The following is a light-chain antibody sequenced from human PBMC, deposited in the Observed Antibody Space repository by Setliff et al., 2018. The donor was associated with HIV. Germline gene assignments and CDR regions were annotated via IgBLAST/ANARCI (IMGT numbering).Light chain of an antibody. Sequence: ALTQPASVSGSPGQSITISCTGTSSDVGGYDYVSWYQHHPGKAPKLMIYGVTNRPSGISDRFSGSKSGNTASLTISGLQAEDESDYYCVSYTKSATYVFGSGTKVTVL. CDR1: SSDVGGYDY. CDR2: GVT. J-gene: IGLJ1*01. CDR3: VSYTKSATYV. V-gene: IGLV2-14*01.